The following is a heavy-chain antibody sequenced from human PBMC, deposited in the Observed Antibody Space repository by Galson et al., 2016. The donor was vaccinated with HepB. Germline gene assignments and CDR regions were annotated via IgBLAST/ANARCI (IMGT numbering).Heavy chain of an antibody. CDR2: ISYTGSTA. V-gene: IGHV3-30*04. CDR3: ARSFRDFVFEGSLYGLDV. D-gene: IGHD3-10*01. Sequence: SLRLSCAASGFSFSLNTVHWVRQLPGKGLEWVALISYTGSTAIYAESVKGRFQISRDNSKNTLYLQMNNLRGEDTAVYYCARSFRDFVFEGSLYGLDVWGQGTTVIVSS. J-gene: IGHJ6*02. CDR1: GFSFSLNT.